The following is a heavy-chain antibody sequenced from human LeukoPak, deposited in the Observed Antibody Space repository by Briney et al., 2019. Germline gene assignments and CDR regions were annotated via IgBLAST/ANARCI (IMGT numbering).Heavy chain of an antibody. D-gene: IGHD2-15*01. CDR2: INHSGST. CDR1: GGSFSGYY. V-gene: IGHV4-34*01. CDR3: VSLLCSGGSCYSVFDY. J-gene: IGHJ4*02. Sequence: PSETLSLTCAVYGGSFSGYYWSWIRQPPGKGLEWIGEINHSGSTNYNPSLKSRVTISVDTSKNQFSLKLSSVTAADTAVYYCVSLLCSGGSCYSVFDYWGQGTLVTVSS.